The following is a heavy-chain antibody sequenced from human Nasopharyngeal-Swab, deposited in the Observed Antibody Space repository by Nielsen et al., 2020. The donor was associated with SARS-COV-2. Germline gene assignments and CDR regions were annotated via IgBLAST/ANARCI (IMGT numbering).Heavy chain of an antibody. J-gene: IGHJ4*02. CDR2: IRRKGNNYAT. CDR1: GFTFSDSA. D-gene: IGHD2-15*01. CDR3: TRCGGGCYSGRDY. Sequence: GGSLRLSCAASGFTFSDSAIHWVRQASGHGLEWVGRIRRKGNNYATAYAASVKGRFTIFRDDPTNTAYLQMNSLKTEDTAVYYCTRCGGGCYSGRDYWGQGTLVTFSS. V-gene: IGHV3-73*01.